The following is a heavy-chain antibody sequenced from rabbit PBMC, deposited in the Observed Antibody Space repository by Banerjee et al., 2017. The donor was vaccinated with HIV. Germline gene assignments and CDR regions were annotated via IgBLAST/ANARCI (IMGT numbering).Heavy chain of an antibody. V-gene: IGHV1S40*01. D-gene: IGHD8-1*01. CDR2: INSSSRNV. J-gene: IGHJ4*01. Sequence: KGLEWIGCINSSSRNVVYASWATGRFTISKTSSTTVTLQMTSLTAADTATYFCAKNDGGSSYLRLWGPGTLVTVS. CDR3: AKNDGGSSYLRL.